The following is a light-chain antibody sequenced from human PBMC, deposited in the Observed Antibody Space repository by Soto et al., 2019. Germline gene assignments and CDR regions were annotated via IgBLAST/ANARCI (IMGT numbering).Light chain of an antibody. Sequence: DIVMTQSPDSLAVSLGERATINCKSSQSVLKSSNNKNCLAWYQQKPGQPPKLLFYWASTRESGVPDRFSGSGCGSALALTISSLQAEDAAVYYCLHYYSLPLTFGPGTKVDIK. CDR2: WAS. CDR3: LHYYSLPLT. V-gene: IGKV4-1*01. CDR1: QSVLKSSNNKNC. J-gene: IGKJ3*01.